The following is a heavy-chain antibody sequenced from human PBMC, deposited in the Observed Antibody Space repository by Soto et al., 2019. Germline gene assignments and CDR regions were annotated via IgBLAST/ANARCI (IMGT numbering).Heavy chain of an antibody. V-gene: IGHV3-21*01. Sequence: VGSLRLSCAASGFTFSSYSMNWVRQAPGKGLEWVSSISISSSYKYSADSVKGRFTISRDNAKNSLYLQMNSLRAEDTAVYYCARGEYGMDVWGQGTTVTVSS. J-gene: IGHJ6*02. CDR2: ISISSSYK. CDR3: ARGEYGMDV. CDR1: GFTFSSYS.